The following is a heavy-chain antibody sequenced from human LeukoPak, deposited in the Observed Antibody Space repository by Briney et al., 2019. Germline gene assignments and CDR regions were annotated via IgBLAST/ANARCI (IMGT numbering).Heavy chain of an antibody. CDR3: GRFTRSGDSVY. D-gene: IGHD7-27*01. V-gene: IGHV3-7*01. J-gene: IGHJ4*02. CDR1: GFTFSSYW. CDR2: IKQDGSEK. Sequence: SGGSLRLSCAVSGFTFSSYWMSWVRQAPGKGLEWVANIKQDGSEKQYVDSVKGRFAISRDNAENSLYLQMNSLKAEDTAVYYCGRFTRSGDSVYWGQGTLVTVSS.